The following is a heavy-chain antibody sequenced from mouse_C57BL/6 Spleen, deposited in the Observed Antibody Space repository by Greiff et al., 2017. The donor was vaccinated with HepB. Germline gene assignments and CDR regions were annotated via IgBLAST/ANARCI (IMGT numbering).Heavy chain of an antibody. V-gene: IGHV14-4*01. CDR2: IDPENGDT. J-gene: IGHJ4*01. CDR3: TLKLYAMDY. CDR1: GFNIKDDY. Sequence: EVQLQQSGAELVRPGASVKLSCTASGFNIKDDYMHWVKQSPEQGLEWIGWIDPENGDTEYASKFQGKATITADTSSNTAYLQLSSLTSEDTAVYYCTLKLYAMDYWGQGTSVTVSS.